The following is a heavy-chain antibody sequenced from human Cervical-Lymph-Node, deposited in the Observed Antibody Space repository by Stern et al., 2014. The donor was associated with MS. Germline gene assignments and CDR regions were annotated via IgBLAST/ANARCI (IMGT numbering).Heavy chain of an antibody. CDR1: GDTFIKYG. Sequence: VQLVQSGAEVKRPGSSVKVSCKASGDTFIKYGIGWVRQVPGQGPEWLGGIIPIFGTAKDVQKFQGRVTITADMSTSTAYMELSSLRSEDSAVYYCARDRGIAAAGAALPFDYWGQGTLVFVSA. V-gene: IGHV1-69*06. D-gene: IGHD6-13*01. CDR3: ARDRGIAAAGAALPFDY. CDR2: IIPIFGTA. J-gene: IGHJ4*02.